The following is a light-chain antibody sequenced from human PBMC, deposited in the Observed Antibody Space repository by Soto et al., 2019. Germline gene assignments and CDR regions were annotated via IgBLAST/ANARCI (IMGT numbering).Light chain of an antibody. J-gene: IGKJ1*01. CDR2: AAA. V-gene: IGKV1-12*01. CDR3: QQATDFPPT. CDR1: HGISRW. Sequence: DVQMTQSPCSVSASVGDRVTITCRASHGISRWLNWYQLRPVKAPKALIYAAASLQRGVPSRFSGSGSGTEYTLTISSLQPEDFATYYCQQATDFPPTFGQGTKLDIK.